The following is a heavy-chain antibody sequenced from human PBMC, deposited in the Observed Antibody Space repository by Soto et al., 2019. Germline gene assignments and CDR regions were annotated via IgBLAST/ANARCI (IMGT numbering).Heavy chain of an antibody. V-gene: IGHV3-21*01. CDR2: ISSRSDYI. Sequence: EVHLVESGGGLVKPGGSLRLSCAASGFTFDNYAMTWVRQAPGKGLEWVSSISSRSDYIYYADSVKGRFSISRDNDKNFLYLQMSSLRVDDTAIYYCARELHYYDNSGITDYWGQGTLVTVSS. CDR3: ARELHYYDNSGITDY. J-gene: IGHJ4*02. CDR1: GFTFDNYA. D-gene: IGHD3-22*01.